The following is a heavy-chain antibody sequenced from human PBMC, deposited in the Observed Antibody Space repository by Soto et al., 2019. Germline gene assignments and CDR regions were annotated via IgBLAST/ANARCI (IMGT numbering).Heavy chain of an antibody. D-gene: IGHD3-9*01. Sequence: SETLSLTCTVSGGSISSSSYYWGWIRQPPGKGLEWIGSIYYSGSTSYNPSLKSRVTISVDKSISTAYLQWSSLKASDTAMYHCAPWFEDWFDPWGQGTLVTVSS. CDR3: APWFEDWFDP. CDR1: GGSISSSSYY. V-gene: IGHV4-39*02. J-gene: IGHJ5*02. CDR2: IYYSGST.